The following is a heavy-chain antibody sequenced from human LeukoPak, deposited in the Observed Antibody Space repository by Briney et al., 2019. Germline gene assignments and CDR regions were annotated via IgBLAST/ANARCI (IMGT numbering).Heavy chain of an antibody. D-gene: IGHD5-24*01. V-gene: IGHV4-39*07. CDR3: ARANRMATIYIYY. J-gene: IGHJ4*02. CDR2: IYYSGST. Sequence: SETLSLTCTVSGGSISSSSYYWGWIRQPPGKGLEWIGSIYYSGSTYYNPSLKSRVTISVDTSKNQFSLKLSSVTAADTAVYYCARANRMATIYIYYWGQGTLVTVSS. CDR1: GGSISSSSYY.